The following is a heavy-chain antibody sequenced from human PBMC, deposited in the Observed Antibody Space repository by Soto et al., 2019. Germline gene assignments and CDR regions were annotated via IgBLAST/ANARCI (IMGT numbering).Heavy chain of an antibody. CDR3: ATVYYDSSGYPGYNWFDP. D-gene: IGHD3-22*01. CDR2: ISAYNGNT. J-gene: IGHJ5*02. CDR1: GYTFTSYG. Sequence: ASVKVSCKASGYTFTSYGISWVRQAPGQGLEWMGWISAYNGNTNYAQKLQGRVTMTTDTSTDTAYMELSSLRSEDTAVYYGATVYYDSSGYPGYNWFDPWGQGTLVTVSS. V-gene: IGHV1-18*01.